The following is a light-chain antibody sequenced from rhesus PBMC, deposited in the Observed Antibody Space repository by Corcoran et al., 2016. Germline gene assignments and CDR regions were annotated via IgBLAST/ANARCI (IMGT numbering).Light chain of an antibody. CDR2: SVS. CDR3: LPHNSAPWT. Sequence: DIQMTQSPSSLSASVVDTVTITCRASQGISTYLHWYPQKPGKDPKRLIYSVSSLESGVPSRFMGSGSGTEFTLTISSLQPEDLATYYCLPHNSAPWTFGQGTKVEIK. V-gene: IGKV1-43*02. CDR1: QGISTY. J-gene: IGKJ1*01.